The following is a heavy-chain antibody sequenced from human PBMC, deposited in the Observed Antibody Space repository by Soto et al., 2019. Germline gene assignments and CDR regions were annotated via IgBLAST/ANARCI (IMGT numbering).Heavy chain of an antibody. V-gene: IGHV4-59*01. CDR2: IYYSGST. D-gene: IGHD5-12*01. Sequence: SETLSLTCTVSGGSINGFYWSWLRQPPGKGLEWIGYIYYSGSTSSNPSLKSRVTISVDTSKNQFSLKLSSVTAADTAMYYCASGVSWLVLAFWGQRTLVTVSA. J-gene: IGHJ4*02. CDR1: GGSINGFY. CDR3: ASGVSWLVLAF.